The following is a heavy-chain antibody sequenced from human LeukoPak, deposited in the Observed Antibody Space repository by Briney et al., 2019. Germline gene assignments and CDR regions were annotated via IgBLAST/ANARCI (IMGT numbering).Heavy chain of an antibody. CDR3: ARGGFGIYKAGIVVVITTLGH. V-gene: IGHV1-2*02. CDR2: INPNSGGT. CDR1: GYTFTGYY. Sequence: ASVKVSCKASGYTFTGYYMHWVRQAPGQGLEWMGWINPNSGGTNYAQKFQGRVTMTRDTSISTAYMELSRLRSDDTAVYYCARGGFGIYKAGIVVVITTLGHWGQGTLVTVSS. D-gene: IGHD3-22*01. J-gene: IGHJ4*02.